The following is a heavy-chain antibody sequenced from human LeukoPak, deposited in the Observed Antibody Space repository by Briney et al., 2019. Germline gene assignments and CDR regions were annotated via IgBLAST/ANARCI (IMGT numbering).Heavy chain of an antibody. Sequence: SETLSLTCTVSGGSISSYYWSWIRQPPGKGLEWIGYIYYSGSTNYNPSLKSRVTISVDTSKNQFSLKLSSVTAADTAVYYCAREGYYYGSGSYYLLSNWFDPWGQGTLVTVSS. J-gene: IGHJ5*02. CDR1: GGSISSYY. CDR2: IYYSGST. D-gene: IGHD3-10*01. CDR3: AREGYYYGSGSYYLLSNWFDP. V-gene: IGHV4-59*01.